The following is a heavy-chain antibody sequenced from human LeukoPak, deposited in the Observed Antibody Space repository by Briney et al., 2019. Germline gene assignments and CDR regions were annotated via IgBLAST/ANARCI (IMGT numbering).Heavy chain of an antibody. D-gene: IGHD5-12*01. Sequence: PGGSLRPSCAASGFTFSDHYMDWVRQAPGKGLDWVGRIRNKANDYTTEYAASVKGRFIISRDDSKNSLYLQMNSLKTEDTAVYYCAARYSGYDSYFDYWGQGTLVSVSS. V-gene: IGHV3-72*01. CDR1: GFTFSDHY. J-gene: IGHJ4*02. CDR2: IRNKANDYTT. CDR3: AARYSGYDSYFDY.